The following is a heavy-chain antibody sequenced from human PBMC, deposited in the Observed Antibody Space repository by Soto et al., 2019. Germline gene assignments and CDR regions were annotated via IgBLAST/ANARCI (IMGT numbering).Heavy chain of an antibody. D-gene: IGHD3-10*01. CDR2: IVVGSGNT. CDR3: ARGRFHYYGMDV. V-gene: IGHV1-58*01. J-gene: IGHJ6*02. CDR1: GFTFTSSA. Sequence: SVKVSCKASGFTFTSSAVQWVRQARGQRLEWIGWIVVGSGNTNYAQKFQERVTITRDMSTSTAYMERSSLRAADTAMYYCARGRFHYYGMDVWGQGTTVTVSS.